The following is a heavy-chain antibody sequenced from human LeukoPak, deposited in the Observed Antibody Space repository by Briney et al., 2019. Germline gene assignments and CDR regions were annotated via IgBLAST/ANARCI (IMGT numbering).Heavy chain of an antibody. J-gene: IGHJ4*02. Sequence: SETLSLTCTISGGSISSYYWSWIRLPPGKGLEWIGYIYYSGSTNYNPSLKSRVTISVDTSKNQFSLKLSSVTAADTAVYYCARSGYYYDSSGYYGVYWGQGTLVTVSS. D-gene: IGHD3-22*01. V-gene: IGHV4-59*08. CDR1: GGSISSYY. CDR2: IYYSGST. CDR3: ARSGYYYDSSGYYGVY.